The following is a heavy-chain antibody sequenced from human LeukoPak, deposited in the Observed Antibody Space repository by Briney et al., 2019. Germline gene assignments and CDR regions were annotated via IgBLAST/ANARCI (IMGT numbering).Heavy chain of an antibody. J-gene: IGHJ3*02. CDR1: GFGFSSYE. CDR2: ISGSGITI. D-gene: IGHD3-22*01. CDR3: ARDPGYYDSSGYYGRTFDI. V-gene: IGHV3-48*03. Sequence: GGSLRLSCAASGFGFSSYEMNWVRQAPGKGLEWVSYISGSGITIRYADSVKGRFTISRDNARNSVYLQMNSLRAEDTAVYYCARDPGYYDSSGYYGRTFDIWGQGTMVTVSS.